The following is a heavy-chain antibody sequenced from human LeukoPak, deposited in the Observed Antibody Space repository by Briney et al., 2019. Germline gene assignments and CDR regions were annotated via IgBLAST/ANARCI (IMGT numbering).Heavy chain of an antibody. CDR1: GFTFSSYG. J-gene: IGHJ4*02. CDR3: ARGYCSGGSCYPTDY. CDR2: ISYDGSNK. Sequence: PGGSLRLSCAASGFTFSSYGMHWVRQAPGKGLEWVAVISYDGSNKYYADSVKGRFTISRDNSKNTLYLQMNSLRAEDTAVYYCARGYCSGGSCYPTDYWGQGTLVTVSS. V-gene: IGHV3-30*03. D-gene: IGHD2-15*01.